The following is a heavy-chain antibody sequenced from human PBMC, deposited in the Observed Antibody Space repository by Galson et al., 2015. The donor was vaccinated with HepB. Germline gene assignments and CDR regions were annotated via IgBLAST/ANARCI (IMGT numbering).Heavy chain of an antibody. V-gene: IGHV5-51*01. Sequence: QSGAEVKKPGESLKISCKVSGYNFADYWIGWVRQVPGKGLEWMGIIYPGGSDTRYSPSFQGQVTISVDESISTAYLQWTSLKASDTAMYYCARQRFFDYWGQGTLVTVSS. CDR3: ARQRFFDY. CDR1: GYNFADYW. D-gene: IGHD3-3*01. CDR2: IYPGGSDT. J-gene: IGHJ4*02.